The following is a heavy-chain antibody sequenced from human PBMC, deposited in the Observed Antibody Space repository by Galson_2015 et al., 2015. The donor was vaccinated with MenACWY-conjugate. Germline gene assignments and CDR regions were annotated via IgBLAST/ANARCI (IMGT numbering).Heavy chain of an antibody. CDR3: ARWCGTGYSCTRAFDV. D-gene: IGHD3-9*01. Sequence: ATLSLTCTVSGVSISASYWNWLRQSPERGLEWIGYVHQNGDRKYNPSLRSRVTMSVDTARNHLSLKLDSVTAADTAMYYCARWCGTGYSCTRAFDVWGQGTMVAVSS. V-gene: IGHV4-59*01. J-gene: IGHJ3*01. CDR2: VHQNGDR. CDR1: GVSISASY.